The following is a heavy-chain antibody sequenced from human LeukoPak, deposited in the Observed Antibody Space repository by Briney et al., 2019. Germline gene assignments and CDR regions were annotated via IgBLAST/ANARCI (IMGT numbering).Heavy chain of an antibody. V-gene: IGHV4-4*07. D-gene: IGHD6-13*01. J-gene: IGHJ4*02. CDR2: IYTSGST. CDR3: ARQVAAAGNFDY. CDR1: GGSISSYY. Sequence: SETLSLTCTVSGGSISSYYWNWIRQPAGKGLEWIGRIYTSGSTNYNPSLKSRVTLSVDTSKNQFSLKLNSVTAADTAVYYCARQVAAAGNFDYWGQGTLVTVSS.